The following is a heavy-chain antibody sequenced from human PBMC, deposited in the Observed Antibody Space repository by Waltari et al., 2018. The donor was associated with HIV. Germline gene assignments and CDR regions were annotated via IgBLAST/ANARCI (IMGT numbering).Heavy chain of an antibody. Sequence: QLPLHQSGPGLVTPSETLSLSCTVSGGSVINIDFYWDFISQSPGKGLEWIGNIYYTGTTFYNPSLKSRVTMSADLSRNQFSLRLNSVTAADTAIYYCARRPRMAAFYLYYGMDVWGQGTTVTVSS. J-gene: IGHJ6*02. CDR3: ARRPRMAAFYLYYGMDV. D-gene: IGHD2-8*01. CDR1: GGSVINIDFY. CDR2: IYYTGTT. V-gene: IGHV4-39*01.